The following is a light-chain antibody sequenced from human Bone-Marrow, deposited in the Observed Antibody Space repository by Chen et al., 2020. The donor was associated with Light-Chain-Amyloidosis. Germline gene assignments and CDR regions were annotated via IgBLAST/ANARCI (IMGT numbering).Light chain of an antibody. J-gene: IGLJ2*01. CDR1: DLPTKY. CDR2: RDT. CDR3: QSADSSGTYEVI. Sequence: SYELTQPPSVSVSPGQTARITCSGDDLPTKYAYWYQQKPGQAPVLVIHRDTERPSGISDQFAGSSSGTPATLTISGVQAEDEADYHCQSADSSGTYEVIFGGGTKLSVL. V-gene: IGLV3-25*03.